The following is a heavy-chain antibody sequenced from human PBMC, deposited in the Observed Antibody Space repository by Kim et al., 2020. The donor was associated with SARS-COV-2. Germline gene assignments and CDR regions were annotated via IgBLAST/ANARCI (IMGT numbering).Heavy chain of an antibody. V-gene: IGHV3-73*01. Sequence: GGSLRLSCAASGFTFSGSAMHWVRQASGKGLEWVGRIRSKANSYATAYAASVKGRFTISRDDSKNTAYLQMNSLKTEDTAVYYCTRRGGYSYGYSDYWGQGTLVTVSS. D-gene: IGHD5-18*01. J-gene: IGHJ4*02. CDR1: GFTFSGSA. CDR2: IRSKANSYAT. CDR3: TRRGGYSYGYSDY.